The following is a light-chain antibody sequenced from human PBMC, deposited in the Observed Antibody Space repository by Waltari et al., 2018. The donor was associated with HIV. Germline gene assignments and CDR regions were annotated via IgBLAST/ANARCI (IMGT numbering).Light chain of an antibody. V-gene: IGKV1-27*01. CDR3: QTYNGPPFA. CDR2: GAT. J-gene: IGKJ4*01. CDR1: QGVRQY. Sequence: DIQMTQSPSSLSASVGDRVTITCRASQGVRQYVAWYHKRPGEPPKVVIYGATILQAGVEPRFSASGSGTDFSLTISSLRAEDLGIYYCQTYNGPPFAFGGGTKV.